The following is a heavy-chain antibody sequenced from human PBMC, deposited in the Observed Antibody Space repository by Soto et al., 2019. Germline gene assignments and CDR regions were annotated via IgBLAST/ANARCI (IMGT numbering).Heavy chain of an antibody. CDR3: ARARITMVREVIKYNMDV. CDR2: IYNSGST. V-gene: IGHV4-59*01. Sequence: PSETLSLTCTVCGGSISTYYWSWIRRPPGKGLEWIGYIYNSGSTHSNPSLQSRVTISVDTSKNQFSLKLSSVTAADTAIYYCARARITMVREVIKYNMDVWGQGTTVTVSS. CDR1: GGSISTYY. D-gene: IGHD3-10*01. J-gene: IGHJ6*02.